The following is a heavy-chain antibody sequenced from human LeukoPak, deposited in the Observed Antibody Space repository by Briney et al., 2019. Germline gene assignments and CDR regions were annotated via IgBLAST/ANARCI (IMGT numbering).Heavy chain of an antibody. J-gene: IGHJ4*02. CDR2: IYYSGST. CDR3: AREGSVGATHIDY. Sequence: PSETLSLTCAVSGGSIGSIGYYWGWIRQPPGKGLEWIGNIYYSGSTYYNPSLKSRVSISVDTSKNQFSLKLSSVTAADTAVYYCAREGSVGATHIDYWGQGTLVTVSS. V-gene: IGHV4-39*07. CDR1: GGSIGSIGYY. D-gene: IGHD1-26*01.